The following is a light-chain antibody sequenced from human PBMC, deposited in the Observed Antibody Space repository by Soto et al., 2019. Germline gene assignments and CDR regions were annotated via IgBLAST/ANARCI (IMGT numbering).Light chain of an antibody. J-gene: IGKJ5*01. CDR2: GAS. Sequence: EIVLTQSPSTLSWSAGERATLSWRASQSISNSLAWYQQKPGQAPRLLIYGASTRATGIPARFSGSGSGTEFTLTISSLQSEDFAVYYCQQYNNWPPITFGQGTRLEIK. CDR3: QQYNNWPPIT. CDR1: QSISNS. V-gene: IGKV3-15*01.